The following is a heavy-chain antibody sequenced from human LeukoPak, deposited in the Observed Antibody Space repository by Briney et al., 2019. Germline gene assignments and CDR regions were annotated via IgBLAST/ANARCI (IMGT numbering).Heavy chain of an antibody. D-gene: IGHD3-22*01. Sequence: SDSLPLTCTVSGASISSYYWSWTRQPPGKGLAWIGDIYYSGNTNYNPSLKSRVTVSVDTSKNQFSLMLSSVTAADTAVYYCARHGYYFDSSGYLGYWFDPWGQGTLVTVSS. V-gene: IGHV4-59*08. CDR3: ARHGYYFDSSGYLGYWFDP. J-gene: IGHJ5*02. CDR2: IYYSGNT. CDR1: GASISSYY.